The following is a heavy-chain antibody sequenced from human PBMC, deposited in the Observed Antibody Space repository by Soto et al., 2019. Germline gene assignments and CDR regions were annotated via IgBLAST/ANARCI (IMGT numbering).Heavy chain of an antibody. Sequence: VASVKVSCKASGGTFSSYAISWVRQAPGQGLEWMGGIIPIFGTANYAQKFQGRVTITADESTSTAYMELSSLRSEDTAVYYCAREGAMVTRYYYGMDVWGQGTTVTVSS. CDR2: IIPIFGTA. CDR3: AREGAMVTRYYYGMDV. J-gene: IGHJ6*02. CDR1: GGTFSSYA. D-gene: IGHD5-18*01. V-gene: IGHV1-69*13.